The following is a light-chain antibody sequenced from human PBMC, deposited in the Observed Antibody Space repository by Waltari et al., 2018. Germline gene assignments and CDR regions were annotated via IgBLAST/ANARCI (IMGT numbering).Light chain of an antibody. CDR3: NSYTSSSTLV. V-gene: IGLV2-14*03. J-gene: IGLJ2*01. Sequence: QSVLTQPASVSGSPGQSITISCTGTSSDVGGYNYISWYQQHPGKAPKLMIYDVSKRPSGVSNRFSGSKSGNTASLTISGRQAEDEADYYCNSYTSSSTLVFGGGTKLTVL. CDR1: SSDVGGYNY. CDR2: DVS.